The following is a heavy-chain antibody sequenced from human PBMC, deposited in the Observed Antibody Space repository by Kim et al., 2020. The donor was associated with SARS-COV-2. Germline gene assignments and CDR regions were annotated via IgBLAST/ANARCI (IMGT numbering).Heavy chain of an antibody. CDR1: GYSISSGYY. CDR2: VYHSGTT. CDR3: ARVRDRWSGNQYLFDY. Sequence: SETLSLTCNVSGYSISSGYYWGWIRQPPGKGLEWIGSVYHSGTTYCKPSLKSRVTISVDTSKNQFSLKLSSVTAADTAVYYCARVRDRWSGNQYLFDYWGQGTLVTVSS. V-gene: IGHV4-38-2*02. J-gene: IGHJ4*02. D-gene: IGHD2-15*01.